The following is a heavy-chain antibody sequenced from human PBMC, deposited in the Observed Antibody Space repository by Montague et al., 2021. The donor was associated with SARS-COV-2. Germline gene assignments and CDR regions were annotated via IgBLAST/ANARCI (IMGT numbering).Heavy chain of an antibody. CDR2: IDYGGSS. D-gene: IGHD3-10*01. J-gene: IGHJ4*02. CDR3: ATYWQGDSGRGN. V-gene: IGHV4-61*01. CDR1: GGSVTSGNYH. Sequence: SETLSLTCTVSGGSVTSGNYHWSWIRQPPGKGLEWIGYIDYGGSSHYSPSLNSRVTISLDTSKNQLSLRLNSATAADTAVYFCATYWQGDSGRGNWGRGTLVTVSA.